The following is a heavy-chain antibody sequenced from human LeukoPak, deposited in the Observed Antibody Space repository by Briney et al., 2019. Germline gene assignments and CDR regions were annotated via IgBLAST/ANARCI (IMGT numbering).Heavy chain of an antibody. CDR3: ARRAGAYSHPYDY. V-gene: IGHV3-64*01. J-gene: IGHJ4*02. CDR1: GFTFSSYA. Sequence: GGSLRLSCAASGFTFSSYAMHWVRQAPGKGLEYVSAISSNGGSTYYANSVKGRFTISRDNSKNTLFLQMNSLRAEDTAVYYCARRAGAYSHPYDYWGQGTLVTVSS. D-gene: IGHD4/OR15-4a*01. CDR2: ISSNGGST.